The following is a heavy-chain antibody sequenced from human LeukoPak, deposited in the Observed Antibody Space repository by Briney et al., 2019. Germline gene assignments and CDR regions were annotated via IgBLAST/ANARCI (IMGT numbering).Heavy chain of an antibody. V-gene: IGHV3-21*06. J-gene: IGHJ4*02. CDR1: GFIFSDYS. CDR2: ITTSRDQ. D-gene: IGHD2-8*01. CDR3: ARDSYCPNDVCYDY. Sequence: GGSLRLSCAASGFIFSDYSTGWVRQAPGKGLEWVSSITTSRDQYHADSVKGRFTVSRDNAKSSVYLQMDSLRADDTAVYYCARDSYCPNDVCYDYWGQGVLVIVS.